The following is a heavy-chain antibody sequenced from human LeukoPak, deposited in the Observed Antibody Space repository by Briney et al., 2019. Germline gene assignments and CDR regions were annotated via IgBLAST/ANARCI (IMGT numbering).Heavy chain of an antibody. Sequence: GGTLRLSCAASGFTVSSNYMSWVRQAPGKGLEWVSVSYSGGSSYYADSVKGRFTISRDSSKNTLYLQMNTLRAEDTAVYFCAREEHYRRYFALWGRGTLVTVSS. V-gene: IGHV3-53*01. CDR1: GFTVSSNY. CDR2: SYSGGSS. CDR3: AREEHYRRYFAL. D-gene: IGHD3-16*02. J-gene: IGHJ2*01.